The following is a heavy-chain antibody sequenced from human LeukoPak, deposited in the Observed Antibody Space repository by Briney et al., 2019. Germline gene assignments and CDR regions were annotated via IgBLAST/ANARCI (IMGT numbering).Heavy chain of an antibody. CDR3: ARFAEVYYYVDV. CDR2: IRSYSSYM. Sequence: GGALRLSFAASGFTLCNYNFNWVRPAPGKGVEGVASIRSYSSYMHYADSVKGRFTISRDDAKKSLYLQMNSLRAEDTAVYFCARFAEVYYYVDVWGTGTTVIVSS. V-gene: IGHV3-21*01. D-gene: IGHD2-21*01. J-gene: IGHJ6*03. CDR1: GFTLCNYN.